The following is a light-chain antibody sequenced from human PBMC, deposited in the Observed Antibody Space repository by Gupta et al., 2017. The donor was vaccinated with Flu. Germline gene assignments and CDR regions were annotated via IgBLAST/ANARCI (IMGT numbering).Light chain of an antibody. V-gene: IGKV1-5*03. Sequence: DIQMTQSPSTLSASVGDRVTIACRASQSINTWLAWYQQKPGKAPKLLIYRASNLENGVPSRFSGRGSGTEFTLTISSLQPDDFATYYCQQYYGFSQTFGQGTKVEIK. J-gene: IGKJ1*01. CDR3: QQYYGFSQT. CDR2: RAS. CDR1: QSINTW.